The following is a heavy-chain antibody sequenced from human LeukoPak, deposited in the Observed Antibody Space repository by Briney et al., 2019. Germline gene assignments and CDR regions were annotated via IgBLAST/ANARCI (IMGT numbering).Heavy chain of an antibody. Sequence: ASVKVSCKTSGYTFTTYGISWVRQAPGQALEWMAWINAHNGNTNYAQKFQGRVTMTTDTSTSTAYMELRSLRSDDTAVYYCARDFYSSPDYWGQGTPVTVSS. CDR3: ARDFYSSPDY. J-gene: IGHJ4*02. CDR2: INAHNGNT. D-gene: IGHD6-13*01. CDR1: GYTFTTYG. V-gene: IGHV1-18*01.